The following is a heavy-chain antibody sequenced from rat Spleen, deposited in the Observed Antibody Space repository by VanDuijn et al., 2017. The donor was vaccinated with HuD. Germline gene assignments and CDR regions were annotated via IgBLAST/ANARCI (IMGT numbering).Heavy chain of an antibody. CDR2: ISYEDSST. CDR1: GFTFSDYY. Sequence: EVQLVESGGGLVQPGRSLKLSCAASGFTFSDYYMAWVRQAPNKGLEWVASISYEDSSTYYEYSVKGRFTISRDNAKSTLYLQMNSLRSEDTATYYCTRPYAYWGQGTLVTFSS. CDR3: TRPYAY. J-gene: IGHJ3*01. V-gene: IGHV5-22*01.